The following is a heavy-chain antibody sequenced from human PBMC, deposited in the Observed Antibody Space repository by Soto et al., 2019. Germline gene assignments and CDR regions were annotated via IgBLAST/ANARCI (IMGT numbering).Heavy chain of an antibody. CDR3: ARGSGVDTAMATYY. V-gene: IGHV3-74*01. D-gene: IGHD5-18*01. CDR2: INSDGSST. Sequence: PGGSLRLSCAASGFTFSSYWLHWVRQAPGKGLVWVSRINSDGSSTSYADSVKGRFTISRDNAKNTLYLQMNSLRAEDTAVYYCARGSGVDTAMATYYWGQGTLVTVSS. J-gene: IGHJ4*02. CDR1: GFTFSSYW.